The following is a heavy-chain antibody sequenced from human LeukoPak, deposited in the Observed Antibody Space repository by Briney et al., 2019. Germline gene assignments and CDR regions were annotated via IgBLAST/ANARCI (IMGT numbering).Heavy chain of an antibody. CDR2: ITNSGRDA. J-gene: IGHJ6*04. CDR1: GFTFSGHY. V-gene: IGHV3-11*06. Sequence: GGSLRLSCAASGFTFSGHYMTWIRQAPGKGLEWVSYITNSGRDADYSDSVRGRFTTSRDNAKSSLYLQMNSLRPEDTAIYYCGRGHFGLDVWGKGTTVTVSS. CDR3: GRGHFGLDV.